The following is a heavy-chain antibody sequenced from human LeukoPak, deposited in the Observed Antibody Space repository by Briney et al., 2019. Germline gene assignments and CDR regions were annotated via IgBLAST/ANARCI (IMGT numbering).Heavy chain of an antibody. Sequence: SETLSLTCAVYGGSFSGYYWSWIRQPPGKGLEWIGYIYYSGSTIYNPSLKSRVTISVDTSKNQFSLKLSSVTAADTAVYYCARDDSSGWFDPWGQGTLVTVSS. CDR2: IYYSGST. V-gene: IGHV4-59*01. J-gene: IGHJ5*02. CDR3: ARDDSSGWFDP. CDR1: GGSFSGYY. D-gene: IGHD6-19*01.